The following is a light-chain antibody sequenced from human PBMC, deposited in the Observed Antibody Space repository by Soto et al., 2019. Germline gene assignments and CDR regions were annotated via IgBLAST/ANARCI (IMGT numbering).Light chain of an antibody. CDR2: AAS. Sequence: IQMTQSPSSLSASLGDRVTITCQASQDISNYLNWYQLKPGKVPKLLIYAASSLQSGVPSRFSGSGSGTDFTLTISSLQPEDFATYYCQQSYSTLRRCGQGTKGDIK. CDR3: QQSYSTLRR. V-gene: IGKV1-39*01. CDR1: QDISNY. J-gene: IGKJ1*01.